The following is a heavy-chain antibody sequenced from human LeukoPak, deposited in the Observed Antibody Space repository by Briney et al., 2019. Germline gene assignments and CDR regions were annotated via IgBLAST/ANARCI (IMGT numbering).Heavy chain of an antibody. CDR2: IYSDGRT. D-gene: IGHD4-17*01. V-gene: IGHV3-53*01. CDR1: GFTVSTNY. J-gene: IGHJ4*02. Sequence: GGSLRLSCAASGFTVSTNYMSWVRQAPGKGLEWVSVIYSDGRTYYADSVKGRFTISRDNSKNTLYLQMNSLRAEDTAVYYCAREGDGDHAALDYWGRGTLVTVSS. CDR3: AREGDGDHAALDY.